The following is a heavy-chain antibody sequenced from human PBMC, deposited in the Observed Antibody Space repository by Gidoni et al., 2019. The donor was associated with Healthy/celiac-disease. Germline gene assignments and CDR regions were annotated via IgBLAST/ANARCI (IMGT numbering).Heavy chain of an antibody. J-gene: IGHJ3*02. CDR3: AKLLYDYGDPDAFDI. CDR2: ISYDGSNK. D-gene: IGHD4-17*01. Sequence: QVQLVESGGGVVQPGRSPRLSCAASGFTFSSYGMHWVRQAPGKGLEWVAVISYDGSNKYYADSVKGRFTISRDNSKNTLYLQMNSLRAEDTAVYYCAKLLYDYGDPDAFDIWGQGTMVTVSS. CDR1: GFTFSSYG. V-gene: IGHV3-30*18.